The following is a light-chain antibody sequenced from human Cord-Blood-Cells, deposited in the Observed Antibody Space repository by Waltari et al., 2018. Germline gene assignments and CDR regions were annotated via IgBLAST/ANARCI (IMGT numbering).Light chain of an antibody. V-gene: IGLV2-23*01. CDR1: SSDAGSYNL. J-gene: IGLJ1*01. Sequence: QSALTQPASVSGSPGQSTTIPCTGTSSDAGSYNLVPWYQQHPGKAPKIMIYEGSKRPSGVSNRFSGSKSGNTASLTISGLQAEDEADYYCCSYAGSSTYYVFGTGTKVTVL. CDR2: EGS. CDR3: CSYAGSSTYYV.